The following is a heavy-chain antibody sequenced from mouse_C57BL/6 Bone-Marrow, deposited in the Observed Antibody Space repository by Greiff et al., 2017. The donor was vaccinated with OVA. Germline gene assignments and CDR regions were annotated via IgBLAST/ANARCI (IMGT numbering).Heavy chain of an antibody. J-gene: IGHJ4*01. D-gene: IGHD2-5*01. CDR3: ARNAYYSNYDYYAMDY. CDR2: ISYDGSN. V-gene: IGHV3-6*01. Sequence: EVQLQESGPGLVKPSQSLSLTCSVTGYSITSGYYWNWIRQFPGNKLEWMGYISYDGSNNYNPFLKNRISITRDTSKNQFFLKLNSVTTEDTATYYCARNAYYSNYDYYAMDYWGQGTSVTVSS. CDR1: GYSITSGYY.